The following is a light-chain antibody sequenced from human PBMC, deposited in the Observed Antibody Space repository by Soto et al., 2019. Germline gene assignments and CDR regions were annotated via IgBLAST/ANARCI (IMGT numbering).Light chain of an antibody. Sequence: DIQMTQSPSTLSASVGDRVTISCRASQSITNWLAWYQQKPGKAPQLLIYDASNLESGVPARFSGSGSGTEFTLTISRLQPDDFATYCCQQYNIYYTFGQGTKLEIK. CDR2: DAS. CDR1: QSITNW. V-gene: IGKV1-5*01. CDR3: QQYNIYYT. J-gene: IGKJ2*01.